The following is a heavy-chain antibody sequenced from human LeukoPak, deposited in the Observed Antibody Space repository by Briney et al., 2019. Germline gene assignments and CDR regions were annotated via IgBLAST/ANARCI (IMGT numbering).Heavy chain of an antibody. J-gene: IGHJ1*01. CDR3: AKDMAYDSSGYYYFYFQH. D-gene: IGHD3-22*01. CDR2: INWNGGST. Sequence: GGSLRLSCAASGFTFDDYGMSWVRQAPGKGLEWVSGINWNGGSTGYADSVKGRFTISRDNSKNSLYLQMNSLRTEDTALYYCAKDMAYDSSGYYYFYFQHWGQGTLVTVSS. CDR1: GFTFDDYG. V-gene: IGHV3-20*04.